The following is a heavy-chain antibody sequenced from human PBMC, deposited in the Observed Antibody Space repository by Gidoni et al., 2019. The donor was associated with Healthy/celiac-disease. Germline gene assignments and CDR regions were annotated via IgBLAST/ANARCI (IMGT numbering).Heavy chain of an antibody. V-gene: IGHV3-48*02. CDR3: ARDRAEYSGYELGY. CDR2: ISSSSSTI. CDR1: GFTFRSYS. D-gene: IGHD5-12*01. Sequence: EVQLVESGGGLVQPGGSLRLSCAASGFTFRSYSMNWVRQAPGKGLEWVSYISSSSSTIYYADSVKGRFTISRDNAKNSLYLQMNSLRDEDTAVYYCARDRAEYSGYELGYWGQGTLVTVSS. J-gene: IGHJ4*02.